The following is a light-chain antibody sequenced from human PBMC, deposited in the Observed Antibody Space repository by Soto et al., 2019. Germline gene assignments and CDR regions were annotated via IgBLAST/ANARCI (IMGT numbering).Light chain of an antibody. Sequence: QSAPTQPASVSGSPGQSITISCTGTSSDIGHYDYVSWYQQHPGKAPKLMIYHVTYRPSGVSNRYSGSKSGNSASLTISGLQADDEADYYCCSLTPSHTYVFGSGTKLTVL. CDR2: HVT. V-gene: IGLV2-14*03. CDR3: CSLTPSHTYV. CDR1: SSDIGHYDY. J-gene: IGLJ1*01.